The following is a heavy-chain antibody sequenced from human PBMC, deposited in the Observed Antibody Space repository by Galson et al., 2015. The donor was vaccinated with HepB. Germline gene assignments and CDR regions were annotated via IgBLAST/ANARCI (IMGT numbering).Heavy chain of an antibody. V-gene: IGHV3-23*01. D-gene: IGHD3-10*02. CDR2: ISDSGGGT. Sequence: SLRLSCAASGFTFSRYAMSWVRQAPGRGLEWVSTISDSGGGTYYADSVKGRFTISRDNSKNTLYLQMNSLRAEDTAVFYCAKRGVLGSGSFDYWGQGTLVTVSS. CDR3: AKRGVLGSGSFDY. CDR1: GFTFSRYA. J-gene: IGHJ4*02.